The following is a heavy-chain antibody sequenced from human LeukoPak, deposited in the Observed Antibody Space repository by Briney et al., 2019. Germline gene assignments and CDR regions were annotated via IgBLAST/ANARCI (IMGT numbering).Heavy chain of an antibody. Sequence: KPSETLSLTCAVSGGSISSSNWWSWVLQPPGKGLEWIGEIYHSGSTNYNPSLKSRVTISVDKSKNQFSLKLSSVTAADTAVYYCARALWFGEFTANWFDPWGQGTLVTVSS. CDR3: ARALWFGEFTANWFDP. CDR1: GGSISSSNW. CDR2: IYHSGST. D-gene: IGHD3-10*01. J-gene: IGHJ5*02. V-gene: IGHV4-4*02.